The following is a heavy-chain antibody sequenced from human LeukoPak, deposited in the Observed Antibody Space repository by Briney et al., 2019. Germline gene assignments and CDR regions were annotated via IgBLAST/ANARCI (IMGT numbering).Heavy chain of an antibody. CDR3: ARAPGVRYYYYMDV. V-gene: IGHV3-20*03. CDR2: INWNGGNT. Sequence: WVRQAPGKGLEWVSGINWNGGNTGYADSVKGRFTISRDNVKNSLYLQMNSLRAEDTALYYCARAPGVRYYYYMDVWGKGTTVTVSS. J-gene: IGHJ6*03. D-gene: IGHD2-8*01.